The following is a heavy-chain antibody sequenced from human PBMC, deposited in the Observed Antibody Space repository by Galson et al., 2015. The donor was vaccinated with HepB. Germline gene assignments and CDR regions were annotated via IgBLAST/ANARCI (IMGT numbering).Heavy chain of an antibody. CDR3: AKDEGLIVVVTLGWFDP. D-gene: IGHD3-22*01. J-gene: IGHJ5*01. V-gene: IGHV3-23*01. CDR2: ISGSGGST. CDR1: GFTFSSYA. Sequence: SLRLSCAASGFTFSSYAMSWVRQAPGKGLEWVSAISGSGGSTYYADSVKGRFTISRDNSKNTLYLQMNSLRAEDTAVYYCAKDEGLIVVVTLGWFDPWGQGTLVTVSS.